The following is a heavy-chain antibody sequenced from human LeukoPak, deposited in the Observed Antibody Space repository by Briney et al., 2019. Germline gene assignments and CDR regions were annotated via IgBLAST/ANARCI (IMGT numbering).Heavy chain of an antibody. D-gene: IGHD3-10*01. Sequence: GRSLRLSCAASGFTFSSYSMNWVRQAPGKGLEWVSSISSSSSYIYYADSVKGRFTISRDNAKNSLYLQMNSLRAEDTAVYYCARVGESYYYYMDVWGKGTTVTVSS. CDR1: GFTFSSYS. CDR3: ARVGESYYYYMDV. V-gene: IGHV3-21*01. CDR2: ISSSSSYI. J-gene: IGHJ6*03.